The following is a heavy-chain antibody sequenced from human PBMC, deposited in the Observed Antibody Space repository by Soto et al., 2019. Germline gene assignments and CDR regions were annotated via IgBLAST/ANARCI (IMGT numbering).Heavy chain of an antibody. CDR3: ARQGVGDFWSGYYGSEFDY. CDR1: GGSISNHY. J-gene: IGHJ4*01. V-gene: IGHV4-59*08. D-gene: IGHD3-3*01. CDR2: IYYSGST. Sequence: SETLPLTWTVSGGSISNHYWSLIRQPPGKGLEWIGYIYYSGSTNYNPSLKSRVTISVNTSKNQFSLKLSSVTAADTAVYYCARQGVGDFWSGYYGSEFDYWGHGTLVTVSS.